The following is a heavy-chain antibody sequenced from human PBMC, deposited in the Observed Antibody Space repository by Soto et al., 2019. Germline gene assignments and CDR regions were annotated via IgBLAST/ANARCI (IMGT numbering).Heavy chain of an antibody. V-gene: IGHV3-23*01. CDR2: VSASGGTT. CDR3: ENDILTGSPHY. D-gene: IGHD3-9*01. Sequence: GGSLRLSCAASGFTFADYAMTWVRQAPGKGLDWVSTVSASGGTTYYADSVEGRFSISRDNSKNTLHLQMNSLRAEDTAIYYCENDILTGSPHYWGQGTLVPVSS. J-gene: IGHJ4*02. CDR1: GFTFADYA.